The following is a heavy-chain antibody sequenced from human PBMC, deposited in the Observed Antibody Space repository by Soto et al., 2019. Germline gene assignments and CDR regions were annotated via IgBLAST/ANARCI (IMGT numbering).Heavy chain of an antibody. CDR3: ARSGYNWNDGARGYFDY. Sequence: EVQLVESGGGLVQPGGSLRLSCAASGFTFSSYKMNWVRQAPGKGLEWVSYISSSGRTIYYADSVKGRFTISRDNAKNSLYLQMNSLGAEDTAVYYCARSGYNWNDGARGYFDYWGQGTLVTVSS. D-gene: IGHD1-20*01. V-gene: IGHV3-48*03. CDR1: GFTFSSYK. CDR2: ISSSGRTI. J-gene: IGHJ4*02.